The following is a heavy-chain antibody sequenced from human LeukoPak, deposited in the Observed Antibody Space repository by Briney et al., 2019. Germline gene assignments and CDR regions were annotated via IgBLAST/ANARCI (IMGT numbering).Heavy chain of an antibody. Sequence: PSETLSLTCAVYGGSFSGYYWSWIRQPPGKGLEWIGEINHSGSTNYNPSLKSRVTISVDTSKNQFSLKLSSVTAADTAVYYCARLSGSSWPYYYYGMDVWGQGTTVTVSS. CDR1: GGSFSGYY. CDR2: INHSGST. D-gene: IGHD6-13*01. CDR3: ARLSGSSWPYYYYGMDV. V-gene: IGHV4-34*01. J-gene: IGHJ6*02.